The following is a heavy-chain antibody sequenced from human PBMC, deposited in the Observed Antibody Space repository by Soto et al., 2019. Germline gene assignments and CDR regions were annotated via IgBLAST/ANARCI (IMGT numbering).Heavy chain of an antibody. D-gene: IGHD3-10*02. J-gene: IGHJ4*01. V-gene: IGHV3-11*04. Sequence: GGSLRLSCAASGFTFSDYYMSWIRQAPGKGLEWVSYISSSGSTIYYADSVRGRFTISADIAENSVILQMNSLRDEDSAVYFCVRDRDFYRDMFHADLWGQGTLVTVSS. CDR2: ISSSGSTI. CDR3: VRDRDFYRDMFHADL. CDR1: GFTFSDYY.